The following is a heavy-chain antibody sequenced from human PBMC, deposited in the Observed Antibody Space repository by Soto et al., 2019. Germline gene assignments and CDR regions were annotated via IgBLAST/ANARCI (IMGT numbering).Heavy chain of an antibody. Sequence: SVKVSFKASGGTFSSYAISWVRQAPGQGLEWMGGIIPIFGTANYAQKFQGRVTITADESTSTAYMELSSLRSEDTAVYYCAGVRYCSGGSCSVQYYFDYWGQGTLVTVSS. CDR2: IIPIFGTA. V-gene: IGHV1-69*13. CDR1: GGTFSSYA. D-gene: IGHD2-15*01. J-gene: IGHJ4*02. CDR3: AGVRYCSGGSCSVQYYFDY.